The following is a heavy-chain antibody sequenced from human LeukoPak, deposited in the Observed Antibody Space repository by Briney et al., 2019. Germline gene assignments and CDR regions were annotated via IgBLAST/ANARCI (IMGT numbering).Heavy chain of an antibody. CDR3: GSGPVGTTVP. CDR2: ISGSGSHA. V-gene: IGHV3-23*01. J-gene: IGHJ5*02. CDR1: GFSFGSYA. D-gene: IGHD1-1*01. Sequence: GGSLRLSCAASGFSFGSYAMGWTRQAPGQGLEWVSAISGSGSHANYAESVKGRFTISRDDSKNTLYLQMHSLIAADTAVYYCGSGPVGTTVPWGQGTLVTVSS.